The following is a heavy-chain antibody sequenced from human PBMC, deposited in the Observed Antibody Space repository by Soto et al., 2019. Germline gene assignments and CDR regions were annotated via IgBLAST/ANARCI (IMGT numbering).Heavy chain of an antibody. D-gene: IGHD3-10*01. CDR3: AREYGSGSYDWFDP. CDR1: GGSISSGDYY. J-gene: IGHJ5*02. V-gene: IGHV4-30-4*01. CDR2: IYYSGST. Sequence: SETLSLTCTVSGGSISSGDYYWSWIRQPPGKGLEWIGYIYYSGSTYYNPSLKSRVTISVDTSKNQFSLNLSSVTAADTAVYYCAREYGSGSYDWFDPWGQGTLVTVSS.